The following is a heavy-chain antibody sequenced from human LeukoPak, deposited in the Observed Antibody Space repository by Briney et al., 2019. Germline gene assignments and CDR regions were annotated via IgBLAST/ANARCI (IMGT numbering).Heavy chain of an antibody. CDR3: AKEQATPIQLWFSLGLLFDY. J-gene: IGHJ4*02. D-gene: IGHD5-18*01. CDR2: ISGSGGST. Sequence: GGSLRLSCAASGFTFSSYAMSWVRRAPGKGLEWVSAISGSGGSTYYADSVKGRFTISRDNSKNTLYLQMNSLRAEDTAVYYCAKEQATPIQLWFSLGLLFDYWGQGTLVTVSS. CDR1: GFTFSSYA. V-gene: IGHV3-23*01.